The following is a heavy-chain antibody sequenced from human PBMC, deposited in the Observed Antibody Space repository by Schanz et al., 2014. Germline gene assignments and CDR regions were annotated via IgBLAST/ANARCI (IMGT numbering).Heavy chain of an antibody. Sequence: EVHLLESGGGLVQPGGSLRLSCIGSGFTFSNHALSWVRQAPGKGLEWVSRMIGSGSSVFYADSVKGRFTISRDNLKNTVYLQMNSLRAGDTAVYYCAKDGRLPYYGTGSDFDYWGQGTLXAVSS. D-gene: IGHD3-22*01. CDR3: AKDGRLPYYGTGSDFDY. J-gene: IGHJ4*02. CDR1: GFTFSNHA. V-gene: IGHV3-23*01. CDR2: MIGSGSSV.